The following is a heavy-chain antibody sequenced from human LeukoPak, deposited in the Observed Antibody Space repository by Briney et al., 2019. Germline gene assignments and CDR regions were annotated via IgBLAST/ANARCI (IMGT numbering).Heavy chain of an antibody. CDR2: ISYDGSNK. Sequence: PGRSLRLSCAASGFTVSSYAMHWVRQAPGKGLEWVAVISYDGSNKYYADSVKGRFTISRDNSKNTLYLQMNSLRAEDTAVYYCARDAGMATITNYFDYWGQGTLVTVSS. CDR3: ARDAGMATITNYFDY. V-gene: IGHV3-30-3*01. CDR1: GFTVSSYA. J-gene: IGHJ4*02. D-gene: IGHD5-24*01.